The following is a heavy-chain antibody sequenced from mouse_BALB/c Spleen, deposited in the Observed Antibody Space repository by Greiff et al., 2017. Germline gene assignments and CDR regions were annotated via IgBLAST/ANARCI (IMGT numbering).Heavy chain of an antibody. D-gene: IGHD1-1*01. J-gene: IGHJ2*01. Sequence: VQLKESGGGLVQPGGSLKLSCAASGFTFSSYGMSWVRQTPDKRLELVATINSNGGSTYYPDSVKGRFTISRDNATNTLYLQMSSLTSEDTAMYYAARLNYYSSSYAYWGQGTTLTVSA. V-gene: IGHV5-6-3*01. CDR2: INSNGGST. CDR3: ARLNYYSSSYAY. CDR1: GFTFSSYG.